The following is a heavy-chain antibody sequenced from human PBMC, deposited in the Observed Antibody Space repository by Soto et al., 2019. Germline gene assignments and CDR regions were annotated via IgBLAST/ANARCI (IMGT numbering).Heavy chain of an antibody. CDR2: IYYSGST. CDR1: GGSISSSSYY. J-gene: IGHJ6*02. D-gene: IGHD5-18*01. CDR3: ASHESAMVYYYYGMDV. V-gene: IGHV4-39*01. Sequence: SETLSLTCTVSGGSISSSSYYWGWIRQPPGKGLEWIGSIYYSGSTYYNPSLRSRVTISVDTSKNQFSLKLSSVTAADTAVYYCASHESAMVYYYYGMDVWGQGTTVTVSS.